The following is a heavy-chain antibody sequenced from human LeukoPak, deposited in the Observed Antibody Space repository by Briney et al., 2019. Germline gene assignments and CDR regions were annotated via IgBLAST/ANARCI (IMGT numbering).Heavy chain of an antibody. Sequence: PGGSLRLSCTPSAFTFSSYSMNCVRHAPGRGLEWVSSISSSGSYIYYADSLKGRFTISRDNVKNSLYLQMDSLRTEDTAVYYCARTPGVPVAAPSYFDYWGQGTLVSVSS. V-gene: IGHV3-21*06. D-gene: IGHD6-19*01. CDR1: AFTFSSYS. CDR3: ARTPGVPVAAPSYFDY. CDR2: ISSSGSYI. J-gene: IGHJ4*02.